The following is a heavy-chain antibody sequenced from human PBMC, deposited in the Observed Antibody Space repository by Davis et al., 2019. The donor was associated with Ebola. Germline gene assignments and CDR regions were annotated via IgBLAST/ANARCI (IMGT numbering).Heavy chain of an antibody. CDR3: ARGEIYYYYYYGMDV. CDR2: INPNSGGT. Sequence: ASVKVSCKASGYTFTGYYMHWVRQAPGQGLEWMGWINPNSGGTNYAQKFQGRVTMTRDTSISTAYMELSRLRSDDTAVYYCARGEIYYYYYYGMDVWGQGTTVTVSS. CDR1: GYTFTGYY. V-gene: IGHV1-2*02. D-gene: IGHD5-24*01. J-gene: IGHJ6*02.